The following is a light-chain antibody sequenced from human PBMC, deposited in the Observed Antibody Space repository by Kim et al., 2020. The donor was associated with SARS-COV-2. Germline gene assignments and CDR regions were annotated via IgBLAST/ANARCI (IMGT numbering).Light chain of an antibody. CDR2: AAS. CDR3: QQSFSTPYT. CDR1: QNNGTY. Sequence: SASVEDRVTITCRASQNNGTYLNWYQQTSGKAPNLLIYAASSLQSGVPSRFSGSGAETEFTLTISSLQPGDLATYYCQQSFSTPYTFGQGTKLEI. V-gene: IGKV1-39*01. J-gene: IGKJ2*01.